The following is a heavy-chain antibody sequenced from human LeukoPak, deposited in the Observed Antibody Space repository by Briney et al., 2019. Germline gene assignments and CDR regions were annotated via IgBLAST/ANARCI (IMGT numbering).Heavy chain of an antibody. CDR2: ISAYNDNT. Sequence: ASVKVSCKASGYTFTNYGISWVRQAPGQGLEWMGWISAYNDNTNYAQKFQGRVTMTTDTSTSTAYMGLRSLRSDDTAVYYCAREWGSNGETNWFDPWGQGTLVTVSS. CDR1: GYTFTNYG. J-gene: IGHJ5*02. D-gene: IGHD3-10*01. CDR3: AREWGSNGETNWFDP. V-gene: IGHV1-18*01.